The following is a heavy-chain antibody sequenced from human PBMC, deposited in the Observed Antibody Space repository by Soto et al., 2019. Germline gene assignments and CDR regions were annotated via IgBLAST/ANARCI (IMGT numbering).Heavy chain of an antibody. Sequence: QVQLVESGGGVVQPGRSLRLSCAASGFTFSSYAMHWVRQAPGKGLEWVAVISYDGSNKYYADSVKGRFTISRDNSKNTVYLQMNSLRAEDRAVYYCATPREVYWGQGTLVTVSS. V-gene: IGHV3-30-3*01. J-gene: IGHJ4*02. CDR1: GFTFSSYA. CDR2: ISYDGSNK. D-gene: IGHD1-26*01. CDR3: ATPREVY.